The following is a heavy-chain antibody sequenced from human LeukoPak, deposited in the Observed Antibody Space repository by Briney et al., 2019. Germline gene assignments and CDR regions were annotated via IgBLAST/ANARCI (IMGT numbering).Heavy chain of an antibody. D-gene: IGHD6-19*01. V-gene: IGHV4-39*01. CDR2: IYSSGFT. Sequence: PSETLSLTCSVSGGSIRSSSYYWAWIRQPPGEGLEWIGSIYSSGFTSYKPSLKSRVTISVDTSKNQFSLKLSSVTAADTAVYYCAEMGLYSSGDWFDPWGQGTLVTVSS. CDR3: AEMGLYSSGDWFDP. J-gene: IGHJ5*02. CDR1: GGSIRSSSYY.